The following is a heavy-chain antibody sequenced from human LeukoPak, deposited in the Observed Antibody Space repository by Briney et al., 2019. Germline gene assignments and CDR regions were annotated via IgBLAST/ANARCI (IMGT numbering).Heavy chain of an antibody. Sequence: PSQTLSLTCTVSGGSISSGRYYWSWIRQPAGKGLEWIGRIYSSGSTNYNPSLKSRVTISVDTSKNQFSLKLSSVTAADTAVYYCARGRVVRGVIAGYFDYWGQGTLVTVSS. V-gene: IGHV4-61*02. CDR2: IYSSGST. J-gene: IGHJ4*02. CDR1: GGSISSGRYY. D-gene: IGHD3-10*01. CDR3: ARGRVVRGVIAGYFDY.